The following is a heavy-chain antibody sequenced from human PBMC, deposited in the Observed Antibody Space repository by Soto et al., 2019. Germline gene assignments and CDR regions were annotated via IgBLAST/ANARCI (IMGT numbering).Heavy chain of an antibody. V-gene: IGHV3-23*01. J-gene: IGHJ4*02. CDR1: GFTFSNYA. Sequence: VQLLESGGGLVQPGGSLRLPCAASGFTFSNYAMSWVRQAPGKGLEWVSVITGTGGSTYYGDSVKGRFTISSDSSKHTLYLQMNSRRADDTAVYYCARDGGITMVVVTVRLVYWGQGTLVTVSS. D-gene: IGHD3-22*01. CDR3: ARDGGITMVVVTVRLVY. CDR2: ITGTGGST.